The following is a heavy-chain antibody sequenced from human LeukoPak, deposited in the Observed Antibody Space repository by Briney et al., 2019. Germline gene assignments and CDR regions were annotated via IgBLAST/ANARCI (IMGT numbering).Heavy chain of an antibody. CDR3: ARGIGAGSNWFDS. CDR2: INSDGSST. V-gene: IGHV3-74*01. D-gene: IGHD6-13*01. Sequence: PGGSLRLSCAASGFAFSNYWMHWVRHAPGKGLVWVSLINSDGSSTIYPDSVKGRFTISRDNAKNTLYLQMNSLRAEDTAVYYCARGIGAGSNWFDSWGQGTRVTVSS. CDR1: GFAFSNYW. J-gene: IGHJ5*01.